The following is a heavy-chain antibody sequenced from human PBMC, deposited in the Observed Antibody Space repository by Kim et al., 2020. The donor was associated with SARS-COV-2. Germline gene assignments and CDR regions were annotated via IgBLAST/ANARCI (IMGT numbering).Heavy chain of an antibody. CDR3: ARDLSVGYSSSVH. J-gene: IGHJ4*02. CDR2: ISSSGSTI. Sequence: GGSLRLSCAASGFTFSDYYMSWIRQAPGKGLEWVSYISSSGSTIYYADSVKGRFTISRDNAKNSLYLQMNSLRAEDTAVYYCARDLSVGYSSSVHWGQGTLVTVSS. V-gene: IGHV3-11*01. D-gene: IGHD6-19*01. CDR1: GFTFSDYY.